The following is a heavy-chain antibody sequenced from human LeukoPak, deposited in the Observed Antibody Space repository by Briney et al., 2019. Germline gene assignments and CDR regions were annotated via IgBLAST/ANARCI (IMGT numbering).Heavy chain of an antibody. V-gene: IGHV3-7*01. Sequence: PGGSLRLSCAASGFTFSSYWMTWVRQAPGKGLEWVAHIKQDGTEKYYVDSVKGRFTISRDNAKNSLYLQMNSVRAEDTAVYCCARERYNYGIDYWGQGTLVSVSS. CDR1: GFTFSSYW. J-gene: IGHJ4*02. CDR3: ARERYNYGIDY. CDR2: IKQDGTEK. D-gene: IGHD5-18*01.